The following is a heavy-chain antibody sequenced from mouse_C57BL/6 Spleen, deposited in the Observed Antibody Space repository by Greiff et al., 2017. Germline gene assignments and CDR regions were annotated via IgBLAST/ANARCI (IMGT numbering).Heavy chain of an antibody. V-gene: IGHV1-52*01. J-gene: IGHJ2*01. CDR1: GYTFTSYW. D-gene: IGHD1-1*01. CDR2: IDPSDSET. Sequence: VQLQQPGAELVRPGSSVKLSCKASGYTFTSYWMHWVKQRPIPGLEWIGNIDPSDSETHYNQKFKDKATLTVDKSSSTAYMQLSSLTSEDSAGYYCAFGSSYLYYFDYWGQGTTLTVSS. CDR3: AFGSSYLYYFDY.